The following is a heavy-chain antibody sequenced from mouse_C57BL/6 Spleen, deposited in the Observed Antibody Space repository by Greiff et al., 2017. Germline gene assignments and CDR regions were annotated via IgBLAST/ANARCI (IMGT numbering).Heavy chain of an antibody. J-gene: IGHJ4*01. CDR2: IYPGSGST. CDR3: ARSTTVVAGDY. CDR1: GYTFTSYW. V-gene: IGHV1-55*01. Sequence: VQLQQPGAELVKPGASVKMSCKASGYTFTSYWLTWVKQRPGQGLEWIGDIYPGSGSTNYNEKFKSKATLTVDTSSSTAYMQLSSLTSEDSAVYYCARSTTVVAGDYWGQGTSVTVSS. D-gene: IGHD1-1*01.